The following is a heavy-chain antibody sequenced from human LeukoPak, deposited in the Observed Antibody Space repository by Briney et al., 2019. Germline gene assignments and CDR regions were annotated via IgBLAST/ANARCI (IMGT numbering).Heavy chain of an antibody. CDR3: ASGPYPAAGTDHQFDY. J-gene: IGHJ4*02. CDR1: GASISSYY. Sequence: PSETLSLTCTVSGASISSYYGSWIRQPPGKGLEWIGYIYYSGSTHYNPSLRSRVTMSVDTSKNQFSLRLTSVTAADTALYYCASGPYPAAGTDHQFDYWGQGTLVTVSS. D-gene: IGHD6-13*01. CDR2: IYYSGST. V-gene: IGHV4-59*01.